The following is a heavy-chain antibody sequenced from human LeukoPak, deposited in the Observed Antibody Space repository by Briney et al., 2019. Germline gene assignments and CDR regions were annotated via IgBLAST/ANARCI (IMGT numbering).Heavy chain of an antibody. CDR1: GDSISGNHY. CDR3: ARDRPGIQHEAIGFDP. J-gene: IGHJ5*02. V-gene: IGHV4-4*07. CDR2: IFTSGNS. D-gene: IGHD5-18*01. Sequence: PSETLSLTCTVSGDSISGNHYWNWIRQPAGKGLEWIGRIFTSGNSNYNPSLTSRVTISLDTSKDQFSLKLSSVTAADTAVYYCARDRPGIQHEAIGFDPWGQGTLVTVSS.